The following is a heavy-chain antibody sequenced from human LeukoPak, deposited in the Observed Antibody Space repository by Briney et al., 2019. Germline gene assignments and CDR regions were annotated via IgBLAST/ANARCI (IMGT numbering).Heavy chain of an antibody. CDR2: ISSSSSYI. V-gene: IGHV3-21*01. Sequence: GGSLRLSCAASGFTFSSYSMNWVRQAPGKGLEWVSSISSSSSYIYYADSVKGRFTISRDNAKNSLYLQMNSLRAEDTAVYYCARDRPHNWFDPWGQGTLVTVSS. J-gene: IGHJ5*02. CDR3: ARDRPHNWFDP. CDR1: GFTFSSYS.